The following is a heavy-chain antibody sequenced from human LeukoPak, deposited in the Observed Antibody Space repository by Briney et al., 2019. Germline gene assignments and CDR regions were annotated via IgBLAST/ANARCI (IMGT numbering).Heavy chain of an antibody. CDR2: INPSGGT. D-gene: IGHD6-13*01. V-gene: IGHV1-46*01. CDR1: GYTFTGYY. CDR3: AREGVAGTGLDY. J-gene: IGHJ4*02. Sequence: ASVKVACKASGYTFTGYYMHWVRQAPGQWLEWMGWINPSGGTSYAQNLQGRITMTRDTSTSTVYMELSSLRSEDTAVYYCAREGVAGTGLDYWGQGTLVTVSS.